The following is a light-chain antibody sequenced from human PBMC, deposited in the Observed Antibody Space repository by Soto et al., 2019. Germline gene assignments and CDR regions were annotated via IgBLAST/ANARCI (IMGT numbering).Light chain of an antibody. J-gene: IGLJ3*02. CDR1: SSDIGAGYD. Sequence: QSVLTQPPSMSGAPGQRVTISCTGSSSDIGAGYDVHWYQQFPGTAPKLLIYGNINRPSGVPDRFSGSKSGTSASLAITGLQAEEEADYYCQSYDSSLGGSKGVFGGGTKLTVL. CDR3: QSYDSSLGGSKGV. CDR2: GNI. V-gene: IGLV1-40*01.